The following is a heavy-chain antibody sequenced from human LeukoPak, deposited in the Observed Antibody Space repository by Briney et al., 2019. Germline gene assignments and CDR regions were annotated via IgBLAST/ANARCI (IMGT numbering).Heavy chain of an antibody. Sequence: EPGGSLRLSCAASGFTFSSYSMNWVRQAPGKGLEWVSSNSSSSSYIYYADSVKGRFTISRDNSKNTLYLQMNSLRAEDTAVYYCAKAGRGEVTIDYWGQGTLVTVSS. J-gene: IGHJ4*02. CDR3: AKAGRGEVTIDY. V-gene: IGHV3-21*01. CDR1: GFTFSSYS. D-gene: IGHD4-17*01. CDR2: NSSSSSYI.